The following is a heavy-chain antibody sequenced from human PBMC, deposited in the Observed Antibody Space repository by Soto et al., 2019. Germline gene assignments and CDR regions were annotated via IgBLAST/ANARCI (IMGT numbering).Heavy chain of an antibody. CDR2: ISAYNGNT. Sequence: QVQLVQSGAEVKKPGASVKVSCKASGYTFTSYGISWVRQAPGQGLEWMGWISAYNGNTNYAQKLQSRVTMTTDTATSTADMGVRSLRSDDTAVYYCARGAVADSPSPPYNWFDRWGQGTLVTVSS. V-gene: IGHV1-18*01. J-gene: IGHJ5*02. CDR1: GYTFTSYG. CDR3: ARGAVADSPSPPYNWFDR. D-gene: IGHD6-19*01.